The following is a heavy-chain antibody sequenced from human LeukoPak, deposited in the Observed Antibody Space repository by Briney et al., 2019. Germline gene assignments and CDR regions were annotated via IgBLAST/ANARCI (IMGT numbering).Heavy chain of an antibody. CDR2: INHSGST. D-gene: IGHD2-8*02. CDR1: GGSYSGYY. CDR3: AAVGSGTGAFDY. Sequence: PSETLSLXCAVYGGSYSGYYWSWIRRPPGKGLEWIGEINHSGSTNYNPSLKSRVTISVDTSKNQFSLKLSSVTAADTAVYYCAAVGSGTGAFDYWGQGTLVTVSS. J-gene: IGHJ4*02. V-gene: IGHV4-34*01.